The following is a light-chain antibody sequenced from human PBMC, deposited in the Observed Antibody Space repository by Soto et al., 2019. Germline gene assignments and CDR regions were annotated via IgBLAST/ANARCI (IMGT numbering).Light chain of an antibody. Sequence: QRTQTHRKWAVSVGDVAPSTCRASQTISRWLAWYQQKPGRAPKLLIYDASTLESVVPSRFSTSCSETEFTLPTSRPPPEDFETYFCPSRTFGQGTRGDIK. CDR1: QTISRW. CDR2: DAS. J-gene: IGKJ5*01. CDR3: PSRT. V-gene: IGKV1-5*01.